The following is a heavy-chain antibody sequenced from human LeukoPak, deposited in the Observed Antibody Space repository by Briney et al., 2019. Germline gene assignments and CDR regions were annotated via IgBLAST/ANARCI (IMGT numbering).Heavy chain of an antibody. D-gene: IGHD2-8*02. Sequence: GGSLRLSCVASGFTFSRDWMSWVRQAPGKGLEWVASVKQDGIETQYVDPVKGRFTISRDNAKNSVYLQMNSLRVEDTAVYYCARDGTGFDYWGQGTLVTVSS. CDR1: GFTFSRDW. V-gene: IGHV3-7*01. CDR2: VKQDGIET. CDR3: ARDGTGFDY. J-gene: IGHJ4*02.